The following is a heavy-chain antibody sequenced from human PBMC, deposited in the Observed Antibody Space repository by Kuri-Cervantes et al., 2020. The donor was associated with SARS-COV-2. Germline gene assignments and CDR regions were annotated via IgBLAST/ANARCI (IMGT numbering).Heavy chain of an antibody. CDR1: GISFNNAW. CDR2: LKSRSDGGAR. CDR3: TTDRGIASRPLFDY. J-gene: IGHJ4*02. Sequence: GESLKISCPASGISFNNAWMGWVRQTPGKGLEWVGRLKSRSDGGARDYAEPVKGRFVISRDDATSTMYLRVNSLIIEDTGIYYCTTDRGIASRPLFDYWGQGTLVTVSS. V-gene: IGHV3-15*01. D-gene: IGHD6-13*01.